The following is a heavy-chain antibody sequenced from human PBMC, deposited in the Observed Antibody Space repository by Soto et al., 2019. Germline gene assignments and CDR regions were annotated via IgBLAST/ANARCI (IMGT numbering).Heavy chain of an antibody. CDR1: GFTFRSSA. J-gene: IGHJ4*02. CDR2: IGYSGQTT. Sequence: EVQLLESGGGLVQPGGSLRLSCVVSGFTFRSSAMSWVRQAPGKGLEWVSAIGYSGQTTHYADSVKGRFTISRDNSRDTLFLELNSLRVEDTALYYCAKGDRYNGWNWGQGTQVTVSS. D-gene: IGHD5-12*01. CDR3: AKGDRYNGWN. V-gene: IGHV3-23*01.